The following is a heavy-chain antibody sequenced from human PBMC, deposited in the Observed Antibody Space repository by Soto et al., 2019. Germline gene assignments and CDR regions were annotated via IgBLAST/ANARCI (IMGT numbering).Heavy chain of an antibody. CDR2: IFYTGTT. D-gene: IGHD2-15*01. CDR1: GGSISYNSYY. CDR3: ARLVVVAPGDNA. V-gene: IGHV4-39*02. Sequence: QLKLQESGPGLVKPSETLSLTCSVSGGSISYNSYYWGWIRQPPGKVLEWVGGIFYTGTTYYSPSLKDRVTIPVATSKNSFSLNLTSVTAADTAVYFCARLVVVAPGDNAWGQGTMVTVSS. J-gene: IGHJ5*02.